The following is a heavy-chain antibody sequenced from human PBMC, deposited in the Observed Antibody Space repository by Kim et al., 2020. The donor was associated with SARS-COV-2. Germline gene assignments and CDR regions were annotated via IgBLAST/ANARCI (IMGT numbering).Heavy chain of an antibody. D-gene: IGHD3-22*01. CDR3: ERQCITMLVVRQAFDY. Sequence: SETLSLTCTVSGGSISSSSYYWGWIRQPQGQGLVWIVSIYYSGSNNYNPSLKSRVTIAVDTSKNHFSLKLSSANAAATAVYYCERQCITMLVVRQAFDYWGQGTLVPVSS. CDR1: GGSISSSSYY. J-gene: IGHJ4*02. CDR2: IYYSGSN. V-gene: IGHV4-39*01.